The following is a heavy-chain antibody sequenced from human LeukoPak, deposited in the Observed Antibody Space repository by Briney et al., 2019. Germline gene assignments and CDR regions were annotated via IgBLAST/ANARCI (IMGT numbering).Heavy chain of an antibody. D-gene: IGHD5-18*01. V-gene: IGHV3-66*02. CDR2: IYSGGST. CDR1: GFTVGSNY. J-gene: IGHJ4*02. Sequence: GGSLRLSCAASGFTVGSNYMSWVRQAPGKGLEWVSVIYSGGSTYYADSVKGRFTISRDNSKNTLYLQMNSLRAEDTAVYYCARARPGGYGFYDYWGQGTLVTVSS. CDR3: ARARPGGYGFYDY.